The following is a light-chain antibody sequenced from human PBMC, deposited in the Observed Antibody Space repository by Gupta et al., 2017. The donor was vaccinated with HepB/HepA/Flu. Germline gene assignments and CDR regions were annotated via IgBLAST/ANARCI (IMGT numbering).Light chain of an antibody. CDR1: QNSGTW. J-gene: IGKJ1*01. Sequence: DIHMPQSPSTLSASVGDRVTITCRARQNSGTWLAWYQQKPGKAPKVLIYRASSLESGVPSRFSGSGSGTEFTLTISSLQPDDFATYYCQQYNSYPLGFGQGTKVEIK. V-gene: IGKV1-5*03. CDR2: RAS. CDR3: QQYNSYPLG.